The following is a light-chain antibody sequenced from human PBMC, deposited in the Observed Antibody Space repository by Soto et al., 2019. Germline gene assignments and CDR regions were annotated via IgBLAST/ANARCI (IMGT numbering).Light chain of an antibody. CDR1: QSVSSY. V-gene: IGKV3-11*01. J-gene: IGKJ1*01. Sequence: EIVLTQSPATLSLSPGDRATLSCRASQSVSSYLAWYQQKPGQAPRLLIYDASNRATGIPARFSGSGSGTDFTLTISSLEPEDFAVDYCQQRSNWPGTFGQGTKVEIK. CDR3: QQRSNWPGT. CDR2: DAS.